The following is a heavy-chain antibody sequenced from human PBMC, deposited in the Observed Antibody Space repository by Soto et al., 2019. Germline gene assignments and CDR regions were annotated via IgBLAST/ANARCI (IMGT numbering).Heavy chain of an antibody. D-gene: IGHD6-6*01. Sequence: QVQLVESGGGVVQPGRSLRLSCAASGFTFSSYAMHWVRQAPGKGLEWVAVISYDGSNKYYADSVKGRFTISRDNSKNTLYLQMNSLRAEDTAVYYCAREMARFYFDSWGQGTLVTVSS. J-gene: IGHJ4*02. V-gene: IGHV3-30-3*01. CDR3: AREMARFYFDS. CDR1: GFTFSSYA. CDR2: ISYDGSNK.